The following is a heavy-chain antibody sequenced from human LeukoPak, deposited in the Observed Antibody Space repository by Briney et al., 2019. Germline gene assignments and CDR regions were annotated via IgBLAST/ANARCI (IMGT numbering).Heavy chain of an antibody. CDR2: FDPEDGET. CDR1: GYTLTELS. CDR3: ATASGSYYRPFDY. V-gene: IGHV1-24*01. Sequence: ASAKVSCKVSGYTLTELSMHWVRQAPGKGLEWMGGFDPEDGETIYAQKFQGRVTMTEDTSTDTAYVELSSLRSEDTAVYYCATASGSYYRPFDYWGQGTLVTVSS. J-gene: IGHJ4*02. D-gene: IGHD1-26*01.